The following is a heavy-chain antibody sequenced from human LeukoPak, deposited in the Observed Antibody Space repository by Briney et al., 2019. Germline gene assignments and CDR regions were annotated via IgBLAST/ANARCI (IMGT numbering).Heavy chain of an antibody. CDR2: MNPNSGST. Sequence: ASVKVSCKASGYTFTSYDINWVRQAPGQGLEWMGWMNPNSGSTGYAQKFQGRVTMTRNTSISTAYMELSSLRSEDTAVYYCARGPEYYYGSGSQNWFDPWGQGTLVTVSS. CDR1: GYTFTSYD. CDR3: ARGPEYYYGSGSQNWFDP. V-gene: IGHV1-8*01. D-gene: IGHD3-10*01. J-gene: IGHJ5*02.